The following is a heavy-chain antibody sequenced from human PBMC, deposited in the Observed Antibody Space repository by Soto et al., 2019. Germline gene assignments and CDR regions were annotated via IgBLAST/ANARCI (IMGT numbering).Heavy chain of an antibody. Sequence: GGSLRLSCAASGFTFSSYAMSWVRQAPGKGLEWVSAISGSGGSTYYADSVKGRFTISRDNSKNTLYLQMNSLRAEDTAVYYCAKDSVKYYGSGSYYNWFDPWGQGTLVTVSS. J-gene: IGHJ5*02. CDR1: GFTFSSYA. CDR3: AKDSVKYYGSGSYYNWFDP. CDR2: ISGSGGST. D-gene: IGHD3-10*01. V-gene: IGHV3-23*01.